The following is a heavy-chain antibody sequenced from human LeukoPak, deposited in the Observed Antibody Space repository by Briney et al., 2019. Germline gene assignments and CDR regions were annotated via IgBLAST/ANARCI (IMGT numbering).Heavy chain of an antibody. D-gene: IGHD2-15*01. CDR1: GGSITSNDFY. V-gene: IGHV4-39*07. CDR3: ARDCCGHRSWLDP. Sequence: SGTLSLTCTVSGGSITSNDFYWGWVRQPPGKGLEWIGSIFYSGNTYYNPSLKSRVTISVDTSKNQFSLNLTSVTAADTAVYYCARDCCGHRSWLDPWGQGTLVTVSS. J-gene: IGHJ5*02. CDR2: IFYSGNT.